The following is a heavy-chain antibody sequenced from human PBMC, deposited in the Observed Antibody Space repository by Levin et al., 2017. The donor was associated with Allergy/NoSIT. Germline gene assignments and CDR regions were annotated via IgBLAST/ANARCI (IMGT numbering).Heavy chain of an antibody. Sequence: GGSLRLSCAASGFTFSSYGMHWVRQAPGKGLEWVAVISYDGSNKYYADSVKGRFTISRDNSKNTLYLQMNSLRAEDTAVYYCAKGASYGDNWFDPWGQGTLVTVSS. V-gene: IGHV3-30*18. CDR1: GFTFSSYG. D-gene: IGHD4-17*01. CDR3: AKGASYGDNWFDP. J-gene: IGHJ5*02. CDR2: ISYDGSNK.